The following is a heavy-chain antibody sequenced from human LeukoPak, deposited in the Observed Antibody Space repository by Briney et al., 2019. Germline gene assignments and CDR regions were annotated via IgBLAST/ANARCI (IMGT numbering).Heavy chain of an antibody. CDR1: GDTFSSYA. J-gene: IGHJ6*03. CDR3: ARDLKRVPAAMTSYYYMDV. V-gene: IGHV1-69*05. CDR2: IIPIFGTA. D-gene: IGHD2-2*01. Sequence: ASVKVSCKASGDTFSSYAISWVRQAPGQGLEWMGRIIPIFGTANYAQKFQGRVTITTDESTSTAYMELSSLRSEDTAVYYCARDLKRVPAAMTSYYYMDVWGKGTTVTVSS.